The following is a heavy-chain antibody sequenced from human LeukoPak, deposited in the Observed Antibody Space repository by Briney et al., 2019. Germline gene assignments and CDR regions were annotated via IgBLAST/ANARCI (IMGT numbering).Heavy chain of an antibody. V-gene: IGHV7-4-1*02. D-gene: IGHD3-10*01. CDR3: ARSYGAFEGATYYYYGMDV. CDR1: GYTFTNYG. J-gene: IGHJ6*02. CDR2: INTNTGNP. Sequence: GASVKVSCKASGYTFTNYGLSWVRQAPGQGLEWMGWINTNTGNPKSAQGFTERFVFPLDASVSTAYLQISSLKAADTAVYYCARSYGAFEGATYYYYGMDVWGQGTTVTVSS.